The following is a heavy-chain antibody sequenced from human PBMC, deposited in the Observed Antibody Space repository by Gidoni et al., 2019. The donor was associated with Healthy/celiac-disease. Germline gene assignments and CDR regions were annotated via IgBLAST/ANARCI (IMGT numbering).Heavy chain of an antibody. J-gene: IGHJ4*02. CDR1: GYTFHGYY. CDR2: INPNSGGT. Sequence: QVQLVHSGAEVKKPGASVKVSCKHSGYTFHGYYMHWVRQAPGQGLEWMGWINPNSGGTNYAQKFQGRVTMTRDTSISTAYMELSRLRSDDTAVYYCARGYRVRLHLGELSRLDYWGQGTLVTVSS. CDR3: ARGYRVRLHLGELSRLDY. V-gene: IGHV1-2*02. D-gene: IGHD3-16*02.